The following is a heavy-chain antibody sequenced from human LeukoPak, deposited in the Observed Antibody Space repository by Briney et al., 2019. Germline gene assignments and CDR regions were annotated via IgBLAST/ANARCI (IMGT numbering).Heavy chain of an antibody. Sequence: GSLRLSCAASGFTFSSYSMNWVRQAPGKGLEWVSYISSSSSTIYYADSVKGRFTISRDNAKNSLYLQMNSLRDEDTAVYYCARREYQLLSSYYGMDVWGQGTTVTVSS. CDR1: GFTFSSYS. D-gene: IGHD2-2*01. J-gene: IGHJ6*02. V-gene: IGHV3-48*02. CDR2: ISSSSSTI. CDR3: ARREYQLLSSYYGMDV.